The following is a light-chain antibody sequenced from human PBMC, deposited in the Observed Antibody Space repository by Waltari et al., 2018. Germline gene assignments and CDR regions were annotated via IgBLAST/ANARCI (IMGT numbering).Light chain of an antibody. J-gene: IGLJ2*01. CDR1: SRYVGGSHY. CDR2: DVN. V-gene: IGLV2-11*01. CDR3: CSYAGSYIFGV. Sequence: QSALTQPRSVSGSPGPSVTISCTGTSRYVGGSHYVPVYQQTPGKAPKLMIHDVNKRPSGVPDRFSGSKSGNTASLTISGLQAEDEADYYCCSYAGSYIFGVFGGGTKLTVL.